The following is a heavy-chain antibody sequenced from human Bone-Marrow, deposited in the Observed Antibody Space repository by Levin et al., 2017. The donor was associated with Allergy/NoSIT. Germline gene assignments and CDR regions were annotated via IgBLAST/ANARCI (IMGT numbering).Heavy chain of an antibody. V-gene: IGHV3-53*01. D-gene: IGHD5-24*01. Sequence: PGGSLRLSCAASGVTVSNNYMNWVRQAPEKGLEWVSVIYSGGSTHYADSVKGRFTISRDGSKNTVYLQMNSLRVEDTAVYYCTRGANRDGGWGPGTLVTVSS. J-gene: IGHJ4*02. CDR1: GVTVSNNY. CDR3: TRGANRDGG. CDR2: IYSGGST.